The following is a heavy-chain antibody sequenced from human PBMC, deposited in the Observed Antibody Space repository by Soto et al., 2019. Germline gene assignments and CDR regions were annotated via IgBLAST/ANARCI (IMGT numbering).Heavy chain of an antibody. CDR3: AKDVGGHYCTPTSCLYFFHS. CDR1: GFSFSIYS. CDR2: ISPAGSSI. Sequence: EGQLVEFGGGLVKPGGSLRLSCAASGFSFSIYSYNWVRQAPGKGLEWLSYISPAGSSIYYADSVKGRFTISRDNSKNTLYLQMMSLRAEDTAVYFCAKDVGGHYCTPTSCLYFFHSWGRGTLVTVSS. J-gene: IGHJ4*02. V-gene: IGHV3-23*04. D-gene: IGHD2-2*01.